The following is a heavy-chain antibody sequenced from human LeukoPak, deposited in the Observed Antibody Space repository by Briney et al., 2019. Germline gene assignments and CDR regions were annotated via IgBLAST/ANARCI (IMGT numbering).Heavy chain of an antibody. CDR2: ISGSTNST. V-gene: IGHV3-23*01. J-gene: IGHJ4*02. D-gene: IGHD3-22*01. Sequence: PGGSLRLSCAASGFTFSSYAVSWVRQAPGKGLEWVSVISGSTNSTYNADSVKGRFTISRDNAKNSLYLQMNSLRAEDTAVYYCARSGVVVITTFDYWGQGTLVTVSS. CDR1: GFTFSSYA. CDR3: ARSGVVVITTFDY.